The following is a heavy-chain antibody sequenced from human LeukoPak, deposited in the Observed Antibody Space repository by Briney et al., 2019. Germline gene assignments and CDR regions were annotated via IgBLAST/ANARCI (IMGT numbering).Heavy chain of an antibody. V-gene: IGHV4-59*01. Sequence: SETLSLTCAVSGGSISSYYWSWIRQPPGKGLEWIGYIYYSGSTNYNPSLKSRVTISVDTSKNQFSLKLSSVTAADTAVYYCARVSVHYGDFWVFDYWGQGTLVTVSS. CDR2: IYYSGST. J-gene: IGHJ4*02. D-gene: IGHD4-17*01. CDR1: GGSISSYY. CDR3: ARVSVHYGDFWVFDY.